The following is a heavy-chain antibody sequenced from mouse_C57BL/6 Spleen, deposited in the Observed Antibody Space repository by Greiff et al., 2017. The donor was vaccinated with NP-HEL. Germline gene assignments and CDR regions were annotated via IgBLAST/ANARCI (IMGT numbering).Heavy chain of an antibody. V-gene: IGHV1-76*01. CDR3: ARQGGNYWYFDV. CDR2: IYPGSGNT. D-gene: IGHD2-1*01. Sequence: QVQLKQSGAELVRPGASVKLSCKASGYTFTDYYINWVKQRPGQGLEWIARIYPGSGNTYYNEKFKGKATLTAEKSSSTAYMQLSSLTSEDSAVYFCARQGGNYWYFDVWGTGTTVTVSS. CDR1: GYTFTDYY. J-gene: IGHJ1*03.